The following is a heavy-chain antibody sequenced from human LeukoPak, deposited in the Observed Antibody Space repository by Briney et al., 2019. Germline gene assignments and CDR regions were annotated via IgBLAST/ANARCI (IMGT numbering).Heavy chain of an antibody. J-gene: IGHJ3*02. D-gene: IGHD3-10*02. V-gene: IGHV3-69-1*01. CDR1: GFSFSNYS. CDR2: MTRSSAI. CDR3: ARAQTMFWEFDGFDI. Sequence: GGSLRLSCAASGFSFSNYSMNWVRQAPGKGLEWVATMTRSSAIYYADSVKGRFTISRDNAKNSVYLQLNSLRDEDTAVYSCARAQTMFWEFDGFDIWGRGTKVTVSS.